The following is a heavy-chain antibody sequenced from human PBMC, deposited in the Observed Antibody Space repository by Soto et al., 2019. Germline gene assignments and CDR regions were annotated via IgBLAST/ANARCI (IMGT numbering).Heavy chain of an antibody. D-gene: IGHD3-10*01. J-gene: IGHJ5*02. CDR3: ARRASSTWFSWFDP. CDR2: IYYSGST. V-gene: IGHV4-39*01. Sequence: QLQLQESGPGLVKPSETLSLTCTVSGGSISSSSYYWGWIRQPPGKGLEWIGSIYYSGSTYYNPSLKSRVTISVDTSKNQFSLKLSSVTAADTAVYYCARRASSTWFSWFDPWGQGTLVTVSS. CDR1: GGSISSSSYY.